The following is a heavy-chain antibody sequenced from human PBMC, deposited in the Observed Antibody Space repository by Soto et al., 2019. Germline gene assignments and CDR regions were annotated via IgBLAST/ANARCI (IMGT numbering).Heavy chain of an antibody. J-gene: IGHJ6*02. CDR2: IYSGGST. CDR1: GFTVSSNY. D-gene: IGHD1-7*01. CDR3: ATVRPTTQGMDV. V-gene: IGHV3-66*01. Sequence: EVQLVESGGGLVQPGGSLRLSCAASGFTVSSNYMSWVRQAPGKGLEWVSVIYSGGSTYYADSVKGRFTISRDNSKNTLYLQMTSLRADSTAVYYFATVRPTTQGMDVWGQGTTVTVSS.